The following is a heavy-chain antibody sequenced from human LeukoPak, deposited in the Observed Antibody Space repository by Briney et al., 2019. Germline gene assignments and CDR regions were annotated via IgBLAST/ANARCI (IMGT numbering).Heavy chain of an antibody. Sequence: SGGSLRLSCAASGFTFSGSAVHWVRQASGKGLEWVGRIRGKTDNYATVYAASVTGRFTISRDDSKNTAYLQMNSLKTEDTAVYYCTRHVPYGDFAFGYWGQGTLVTVSS. D-gene: IGHD4-17*01. CDR2: IRGKTDNYAT. CDR3: TRHVPYGDFAFGY. CDR1: GFTFSGSA. V-gene: IGHV3-73*01. J-gene: IGHJ4*02.